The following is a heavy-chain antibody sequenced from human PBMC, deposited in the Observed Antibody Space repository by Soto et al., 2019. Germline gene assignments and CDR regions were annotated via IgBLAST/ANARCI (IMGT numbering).Heavy chain of an antibody. V-gene: IGHV1-18*01. CDR1: GYTFTSYG. CDR3: ARSVSGSSSTDLDY. CDR2: ISAYNGNT. D-gene: IGHD6-6*01. Sequence: GASVKVSCKASGYTFTSYGISRVRQAPGQGLEWMGWISAYNGNTNYAQKLQGRVTITTDTSTSTAYMELRSLRSDDTAVYYCARSVSGSSSTDLDYWGQGTLVTVS. J-gene: IGHJ4*02.